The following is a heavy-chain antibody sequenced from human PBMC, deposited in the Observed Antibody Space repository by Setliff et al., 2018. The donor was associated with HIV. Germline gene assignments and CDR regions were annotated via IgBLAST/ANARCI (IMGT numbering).Heavy chain of an antibody. J-gene: IGHJ4*02. CDR1: GDSTSSSSSY. CDR2: VYYSGST. Sequence: SETLSLTCTVSGDSTSSSSSYWGWIRQPPGKGLEWIGSVYYSGSTYYNPSLKSRVTISVDTSKNQFSLKLNSVTAADTAVYYCARTRGYTYGYIDSWAQGTLVTVSS. V-gene: IGHV4-39*01. CDR3: ARTRGYTYGYIDS. D-gene: IGHD5-18*01.